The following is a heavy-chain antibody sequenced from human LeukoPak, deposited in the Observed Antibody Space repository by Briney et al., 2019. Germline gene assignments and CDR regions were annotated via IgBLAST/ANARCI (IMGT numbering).Heavy chain of an antibody. J-gene: IGHJ6*02. CDR1: GGTFNNYA. CDR2: IIPIFGKA. V-gene: IGHV1-69*13. CDR3: ARVALGRRWLQTSYYYGMDV. Sequence: SVKVSCKASGGTFNNYAINWVRQAPGQGLEWMGGIIPIFGKASYAQKFQGRVTITADESTSTAYMELSSLRSEDTAVYYCARVALGRRWLQTSYYYGMDVWGQGTTVTVSS. D-gene: IGHD5-24*01.